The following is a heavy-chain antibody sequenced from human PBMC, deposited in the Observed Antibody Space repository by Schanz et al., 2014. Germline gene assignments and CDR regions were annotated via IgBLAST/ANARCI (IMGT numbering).Heavy chain of an antibody. Sequence: QVQLVQSGAEVKKPGASVKVSCKASGFTSTDHYVHWVRQAPGQGLEWMGRINPNSGDTKFAQKFQGGVTMTRDTSISTAYMELSRLRSDDTAVYYCASCSRNPKCYGNGMDVWGQGTTVTVS. V-gene: IGHV1-2*06. CDR1: GFTSTDHY. CDR3: ASCSRNPKCYGNGMDV. J-gene: IGHJ6*02. CDR2: INPNSGDT. D-gene: IGHD3-16*01.